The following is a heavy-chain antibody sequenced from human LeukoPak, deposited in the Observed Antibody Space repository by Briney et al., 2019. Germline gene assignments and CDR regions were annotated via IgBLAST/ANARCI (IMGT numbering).Heavy chain of an antibody. Sequence: SVTLSLTCTVCGGSISSSSTYWRWIRQPPGKGGERIGTFYYGGSTYYNPALKSRVTISVDASKTQFSQKLSSVTAADTAFYYCGRQGVAARRPNWFGPWGQGNLVTVSS. D-gene: IGHD6-6*01. V-gene: IGHV4-39*01. CDR1: GGSISSSSTY. CDR3: GRQGVAARRPNWFGP. J-gene: IGHJ5*02. CDR2: FYYGGST.